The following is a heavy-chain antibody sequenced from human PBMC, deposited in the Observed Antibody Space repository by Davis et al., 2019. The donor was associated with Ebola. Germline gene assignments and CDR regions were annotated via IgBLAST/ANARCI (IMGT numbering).Heavy chain of an antibody. Sequence: PGGSLRLSCAASGFTFSSYGMHWVRQAPGKGLEWVAVISYDGSNKYYAASVKGRFTISRDNSKNTLYLQMNSLRAEDTAVYYCAKDHHNWNDGDLAFDIWGQGTMVTVSS. J-gene: IGHJ3*02. CDR2: ISYDGSNK. D-gene: IGHD1-20*01. CDR3: AKDHHNWNDGDLAFDI. CDR1: GFTFSSYG. V-gene: IGHV3-30*18.